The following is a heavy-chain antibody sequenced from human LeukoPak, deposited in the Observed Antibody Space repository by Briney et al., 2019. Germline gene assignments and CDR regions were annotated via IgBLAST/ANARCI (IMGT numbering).Heavy chain of an antibody. Sequence: GGSLRLSCAASGFTFSSYSMNWVRQAPGKGLEWVSSISSSRSTIYYADSVKGRFTISRDNAKNSLYLQMNSLTAEDTAVYYCARRRGIAVAAPDYWGQGTLVTVSS. D-gene: IGHD6-19*01. CDR2: ISSSRSTI. CDR3: ARRRGIAVAAPDY. V-gene: IGHV3-48*01. J-gene: IGHJ4*02. CDR1: GFTFSSYS.